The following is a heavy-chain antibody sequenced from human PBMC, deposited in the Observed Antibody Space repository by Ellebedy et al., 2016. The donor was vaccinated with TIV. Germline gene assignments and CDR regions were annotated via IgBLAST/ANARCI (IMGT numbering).Heavy chain of an antibody. D-gene: IGHD1-14*01. Sequence: GESLKISXAASGFTLSNSGMTWVRQAPGKGLEWVSYISISGTTLYYADSVRGRFTISRDNAKNSLYLRMNSLRADDTAIYYCARVDRVSHAMDVWGQGTPVTVSS. J-gene: IGHJ6*02. CDR1: GFTLSNSG. V-gene: IGHV3-48*01. CDR3: ARVDRVSHAMDV. CDR2: ISISGTTL.